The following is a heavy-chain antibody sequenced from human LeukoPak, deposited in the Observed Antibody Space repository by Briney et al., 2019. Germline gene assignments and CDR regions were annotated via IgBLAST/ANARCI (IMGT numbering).Heavy chain of an antibody. Sequence: PSETLPLTCAVYGGSFSGYYWSWIRQPPGKGLEWIGEINHSGSTNYNPSLKSRVTISVDTSKNQFSLKLSSVTAADTAVYYCASGTITGVYFDYWGQGTLVTVSS. D-gene: IGHD7-27*01. J-gene: IGHJ4*02. CDR3: ASGTITGVYFDY. CDR1: GGSFSGYY. V-gene: IGHV4-34*01. CDR2: INHSGST.